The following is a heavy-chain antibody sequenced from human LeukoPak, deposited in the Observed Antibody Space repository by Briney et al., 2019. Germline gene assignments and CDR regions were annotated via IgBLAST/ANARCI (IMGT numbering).Heavy chain of an antibody. CDR2: ISSSSSYI. CDR3: AREITIFGVVQRFDY. CDR1: GFTFSSYS. D-gene: IGHD3-3*01. J-gene: IGHJ4*02. V-gene: IGHV3-21*04. Sequence: TGGSLRLSCAASGFTFSSYSMNWVRQAPGKGLEWVSSISSSSSYIYYADSVKGRFTISRDNAKNSLYLQMNSLRSEDTAVYYCAREITIFGVVQRFDYWGQGTLVTVSS.